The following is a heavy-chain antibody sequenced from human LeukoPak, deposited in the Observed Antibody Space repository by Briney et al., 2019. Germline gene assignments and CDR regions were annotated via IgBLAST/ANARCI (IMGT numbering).Heavy chain of an antibody. CDR3: VRPIRGYSFDYYDY. CDR1: GGSITSSY. Sequence: SETLSLTCTVSGGSITSSYWSWIRQPPGKGLEWIGCIYYSGSTNYNPSLKSRVTMSVDTSKNQFSLKLTSVTAADTVVYYCVRPIRGYSFDYYDYWGQGAMVTDCS. J-gene: IGHJ4*02. V-gene: IGHV4-59*01. CDR2: IYYSGST. D-gene: IGHD5-18*01.